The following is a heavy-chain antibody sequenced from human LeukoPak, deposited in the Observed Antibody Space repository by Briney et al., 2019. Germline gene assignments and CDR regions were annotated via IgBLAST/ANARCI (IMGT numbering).Heavy chain of an antibody. J-gene: IGHJ4*02. Sequence: GGSLLLSGAASGFTFSSYDMHWVGQATGKGLEWVSAIGTAGDTYYPGSVKGRFTISRENAKNSLYLQMNSLRAEDTAVYYCARVGYSSGWPAFDYWGQGTLVTVSS. CDR3: ARVGYSSGWPAFDY. CDR1: GFTFSSYD. D-gene: IGHD6-19*01. V-gene: IGHV3-13*01. CDR2: IGTAGDT.